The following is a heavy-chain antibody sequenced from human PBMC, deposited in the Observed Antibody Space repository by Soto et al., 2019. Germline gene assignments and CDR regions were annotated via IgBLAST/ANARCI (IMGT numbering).Heavy chain of an antibody. V-gene: IGHV4-61*01. Sequence: SETLSLTCTVSGGSVSSGSYYWSWIRQPPGKGLEWIGYIYYSGSTNYNPFLKSRVTISVDTSKNQFSLKLSSVTAADTAVYYCARERIHYDSSLDYWGQGTLVTVSS. CDR3: ARERIHYDSSLDY. J-gene: IGHJ4*02. CDR1: GGSVSSGSYY. CDR2: IYYSGST. D-gene: IGHD3-22*01.